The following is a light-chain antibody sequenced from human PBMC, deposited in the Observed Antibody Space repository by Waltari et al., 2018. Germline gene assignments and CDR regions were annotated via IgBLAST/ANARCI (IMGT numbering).Light chain of an antibody. CDR3: QHYVSLPAT. Sequence: EIVLTQSPGTLSLSHGERATLSCRASQSIIKYLAWYQKKPGQAPRLLIYHTSIRAAGIPDRFSGSGSGTDFSLFISRLEPEDFAVYYCQHYVSLPATFGQGTKVEIK. V-gene: IGKV3-20*01. CDR1: QSIIKY. J-gene: IGKJ1*01. CDR2: HTS.